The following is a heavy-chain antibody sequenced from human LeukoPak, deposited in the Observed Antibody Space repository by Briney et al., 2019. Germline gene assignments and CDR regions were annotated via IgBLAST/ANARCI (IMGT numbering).Heavy chain of an antibody. Sequence: PGGSLRLSRVGSGFTFSSYSMSWVRQAPGKGLEWVSYISNSGEIIYYADSVRGRFTISRDNAKNSLYLQMNSLRAEDTAVYYCATKNPGGNWGQGTLVTVSS. CDR3: ATKNPGGN. CDR1: GFTFSSYS. J-gene: IGHJ4*02. V-gene: IGHV3-48*01. CDR2: ISNSGEII. D-gene: IGHD3-16*01.